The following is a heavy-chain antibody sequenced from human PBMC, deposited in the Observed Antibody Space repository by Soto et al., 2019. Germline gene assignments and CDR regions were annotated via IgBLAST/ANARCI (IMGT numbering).Heavy chain of an antibody. CDR2: IIPIFGTA. V-gene: IGHV1-69*13. Sequence: ASVKVSCKASGGTFSSYAISWVRQAPGQGLEWMGGIIPIFGTANYAQKFQGRVTITADESTSTAYMELSSLRSEDTAVYYCASTRTGYYYYYGMDVWGQGTTVTVSS. CDR3: ASTRTGYYYYYGMDV. D-gene: IGHD3-10*01. J-gene: IGHJ6*02. CDR1: GGTFSSYA.